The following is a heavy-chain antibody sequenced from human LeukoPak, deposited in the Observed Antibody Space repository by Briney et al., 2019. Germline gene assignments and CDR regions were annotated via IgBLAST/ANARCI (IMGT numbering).Heavy chain of an antibody. V-gene: IGHV1-69*05. J-gene: IGHJ4*02. Sequence: GASVKVSCKASGGTFSSYAISWVQQAPGQGLEWMGGIIPIFGTANYAQKFQGRVTITTDESTSTAYMELSSLRSEDTAVYYCARADYGDYYFDYWGQGTLVTVSS. D-gene: IGHD4-17*01. CDR2: IIPIFGTA. CDR3: ARADYGDYYFDY. CDR1: GGTFSSYA.